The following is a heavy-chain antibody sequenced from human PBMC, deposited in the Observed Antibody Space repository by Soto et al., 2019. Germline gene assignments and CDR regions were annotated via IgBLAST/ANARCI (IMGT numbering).Heavy chain of an antibody. V-gene: IGHV1-69*13. J-gene: IGHJ6*02. CDR3: AKELRRIYYGMDV. D-gene: IGHD1-7*01. CDR1: GCAFSSYA. Sequence: SVKVSCKASGCAFSSYAISWVRQAPGQGLEWMGGIIPNFGTANYAQKFQGRVTMTADESTSTAYMALSSMRSDGTALYYCAKELRRIYYGMDVWGQGTTVTVS. CDR2: IIPNFGTA.